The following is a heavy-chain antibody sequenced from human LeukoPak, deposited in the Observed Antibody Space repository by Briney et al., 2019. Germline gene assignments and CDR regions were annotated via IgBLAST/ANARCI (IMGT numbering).Heavy chain of an antibody. D-gene: IGHD2-2*01. J-gene: IGHJ4*02. V-gene: IGHV3-73*01. CDR3: WTPNGYHDY. CDR2: IRSKANSYAT. Sequence: GGSLRLSCAASGFTFSGSALHWVRQASGKGLEWVGRIRSKANSYATAYAASVKGRFTISRDDSKNTAYLQMNSLKTEDTAVYYCWTPNGYHDYWGQGTLVTVSS. CDR1: GFTFSGSA.